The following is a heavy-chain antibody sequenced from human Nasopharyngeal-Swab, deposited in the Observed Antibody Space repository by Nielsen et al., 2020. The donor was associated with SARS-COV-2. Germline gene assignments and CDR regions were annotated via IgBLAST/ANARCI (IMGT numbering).Heavy chain of an antibody. CDR3: AKDLRGPYFF. CDR2: IYSGGAT. Sequence: GESLKISCVVPGFSVSSNYMSWVRQAPGKGLEWVSVIYSGGATYYADSVKGRFTISRDNSKNTLYLQMNSLRGEDTAVYYCAKDLRGPYFFWGQGTLVTVSS. CDR1: GFSVSSNY. V-gene: IGHV3-53*01. J-gene: IGHJ4*02. D-gene: IGHD2/OR15-2a*01.